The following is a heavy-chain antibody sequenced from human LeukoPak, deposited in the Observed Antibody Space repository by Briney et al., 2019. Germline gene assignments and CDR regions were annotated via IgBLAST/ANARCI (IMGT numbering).Heavy chain of an antibody. CDR1: GFTFSSYA. CDR3: AKGTLYYGSGSYPRY. CDR2: ISGSGGST. Sequence: GGSQRLSCAASGFTFSSYAMSWLRQAPGEGLEWVSAISGSGGSTYYADSVKGRFTISRDNSKNTLYLQMNSLRAEDTAVYYCAKGTLYYGSGSYPRYWGQGTLVTVSS. J-gene: IGHJ4*02. D-gene: IGHD3-10*01. V-gene: IGHV3-23*01.